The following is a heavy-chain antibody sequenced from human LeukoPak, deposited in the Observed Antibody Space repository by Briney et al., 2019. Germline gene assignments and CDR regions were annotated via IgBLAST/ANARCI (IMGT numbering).Heavy chain of an antibody. D-gene: IGHD2-15*01. Sequence: SETLSLTCAVYGGSFSGYYWSWIRQPPGKGLEWIGEINHSGSTNYNPSLKSRVTISVDTSKNQFSLKLSSVTAADTAVYYCARGRYSWGVGAMDVWGQGTTVTVSS. CDR3: ARGRYSWGVGAMDV. V-gene: IGHV4-34*01. J-gene: IGHJ6*02. CDR2: INHSGST. CDR1: GGSFSGYY.